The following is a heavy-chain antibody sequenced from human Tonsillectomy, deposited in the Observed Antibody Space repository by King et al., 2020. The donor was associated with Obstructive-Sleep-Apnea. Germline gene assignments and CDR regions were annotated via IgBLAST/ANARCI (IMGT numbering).Heavy chain of an antibody. V-gene: IGHV3-33*01. CDR3: ARDKKTGYSSGWHYFDY. D-gene: IGHD6-19*01. CDR2: IWYDGSKK. CDR1: GFTFSDYG. J-gene: IGHJ4*02. Sequence: VQLVESGGGVVQPGRSLRLSCATSGFTFSDYGIHWVRQAPGKGLEWVAVIWYDGSKKYYADSVKGRFTISRDDSKNTLYLQMNSLRAEDTAVYYCARDKKTGYSSGWHYFDYWGQGTQVTVSS.